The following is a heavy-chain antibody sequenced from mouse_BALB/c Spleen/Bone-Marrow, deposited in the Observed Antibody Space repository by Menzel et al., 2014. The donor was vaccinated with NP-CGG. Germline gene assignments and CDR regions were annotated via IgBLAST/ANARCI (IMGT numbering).Heavy chain of an antibody. CDR2: ISSGGST. D-gene: IGHD1-1*01. CDR3: ARGHSSFYFDY. CDR1: GSTFSSYA. J-gene: IGHJ2*01. Sequence: EVKLMESGGGLVKPGGSLKLSCAASGSTFSSYAMSWVRQTPEKRLEWVASISSGGSTYYPDSVKGRFTISRDNARNILYLQMSSLRSEDTAMYYCARGHSSFYFDYWGPGTTLTVSS. V-gene: IGHV5-6-5*01.